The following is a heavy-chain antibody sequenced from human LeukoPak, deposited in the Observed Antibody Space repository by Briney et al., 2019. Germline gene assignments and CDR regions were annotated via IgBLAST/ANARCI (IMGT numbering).Heavy chain of an antibody. CDR1: GYTLTELS. V-gene: IGHV1-24*01. CDR2: FDPEDGET. CDR3: ARVVYSSSSGYFDY. D-gene: IGHD6-6*01. Sequence: ASVKVSCKVSGYTLTELSMHWVRQAPGKGLGWMGGFDPEDGETIYAQKFQGRVTMTEDTSTDTAYMELRSLRSDDTAVYYCARVVYSSSSGYFDYWGQGTLVTVSS. J-gene: IGHJ4*02.